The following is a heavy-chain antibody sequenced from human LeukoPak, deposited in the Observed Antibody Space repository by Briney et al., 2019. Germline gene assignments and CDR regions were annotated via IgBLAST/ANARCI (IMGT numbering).Heavy chain of an antibody. CDR3: ASFDYGDFWYFDI. V-gene: IGHV4-59*01. CDR2: IYHSGST. CDR1: GGSISAFY. Sequence: SETLSLTCTISGGSISAFYWSWIRQPPGKGLEWIGSIYHSGSTNYNPSLKSRVIMSVDTSKKYFSLKLSSVAGADTAVYYCASFDYGDFWYFDIWGRGALVTVSS. D-gene: IGHD4-17*01. J-gene: IGHJ2*01.